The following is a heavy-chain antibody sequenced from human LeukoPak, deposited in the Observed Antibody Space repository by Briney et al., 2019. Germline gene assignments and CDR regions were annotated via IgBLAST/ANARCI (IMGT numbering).Heavy chain of an antibody. D-gene: IGHD3-22*01. J-gene: IGHJ4*02. Sequence: EGSLRLSCAVSGISLSNYGMSWVRQAPGKGLEWVAGISGSGGSTNYADSVKGRFTISRDNPKNTLYLQMNRLRAEDTAVYFCAKRGVVIRVILVGFHKEAYYFDSWGQGALVTVSS. CDR2: ISGSGGST. CDR3: AKRGVVIRVILVGFHKEAYYFDS. V-gene: IGHV3-23*01. CDR1: GISLSNYG.